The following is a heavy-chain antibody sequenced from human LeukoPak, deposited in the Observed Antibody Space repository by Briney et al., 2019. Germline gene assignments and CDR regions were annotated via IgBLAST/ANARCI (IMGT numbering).Heavy chain of an antibody. CDR1: GGSISSSSYY. CDR2: IYYGGST. V-gene: IGHV4-39*01. D-gene: IGHD6-6*01. CDR3: ARRVARSSSGFDY. J-gene: IGHJ4*02. Sequence: SETLSLTCTVSGGSISSSSYYWGWIRLPPGMGLEWIGTIYYGGSTYYNPSLKSRVTISVDTSKNQFSLKLSSVTAADTAVYYCARRVARSSSGFDYWGQGTLVTVSS.